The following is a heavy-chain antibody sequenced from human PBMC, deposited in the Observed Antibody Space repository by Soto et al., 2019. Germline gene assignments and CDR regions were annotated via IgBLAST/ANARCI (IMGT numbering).Heavy chain of an antibody. CDR2: IYYSGST. CDR1: GGSISSGGYY. J-gene: IGHJ4*02. Sequence: QVQLQESGPGLVKPSQTLSLTCTVSGGSISSGGYYWSWIRQHPGKGLEWIGYIYYSGSTYYNPALKSRFTRSVDTSKNQSSLKLSSVTAAEAAVYYCARIVSSAHGEFSDWGQGTLVTVSS. V-gene: IGHV4-31*03. D-gene: IGHD3-10*01. CDR3: ARIVSSAHGEFSD.